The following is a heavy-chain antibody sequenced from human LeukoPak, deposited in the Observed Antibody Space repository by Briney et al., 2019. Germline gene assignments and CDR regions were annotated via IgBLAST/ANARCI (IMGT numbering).Heavy chain of an antibody. CDR3: ARGRLSWVAVAGTGYDY. Sequence: GRSLRLSCAAAGFTFSKFAMHWVRQAPGKGLEWVAVVSYDGSYKYYADSVKGRFTISRDNSKNTLYLQTGSLRAEDMAVYYCARGRLSWVAVAGTGYDYWGQGTLVTVSS. CDR2: VSYDGSYK. V-gene: IGHV3-30*14. CDR1: GFTFSKFA. J-gene: IGHJ4*02. D-gene: IGHD6-19*01.